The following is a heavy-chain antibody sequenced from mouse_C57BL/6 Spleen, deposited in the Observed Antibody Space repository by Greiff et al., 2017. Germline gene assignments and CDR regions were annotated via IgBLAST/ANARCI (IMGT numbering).Heavy chain of an antibody. D-gene: IGHD1-1*01. J-gene: IGHJ3*01. CDR1: GYTFTTYP. CDR3: ARGYYGSSPWFAY. Sequence: VQLQESGAELVKPGASVKMSCKASGYTFTTYPIEWMKQNHGKSLEWIGNFHPYNDDTKYNEKFKGKATLTVEKSSSTVYLELSRLTSDDSAVYYCARGYYGSSPWFAYWGQGTLVTVSA. V-gene: IGHV1-47*01. CDR2: FHPYNDDT.